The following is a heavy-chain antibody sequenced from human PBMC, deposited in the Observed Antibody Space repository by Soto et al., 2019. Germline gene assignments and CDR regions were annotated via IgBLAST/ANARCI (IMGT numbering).Heavy chain of an antibody. V-gene: IGHV3-30-3*01. CDR3: ARDGGAY. CDR1: GFTFSSYA. CDR2: MSYDGSNK. Sequence: QVQLVESGGGVVQPGRSLRLSCAASGFTFSSYAMHWVRRAPGKGLEWMAVMSYDGSNKYYADSVKGRFTISRDNSKNTLYLQMNSLRPDGTALYYCARDGGAYWGQGTLVIVSS. J-gene: IGHJ4*02. D-gene: IGHD3-16*01.